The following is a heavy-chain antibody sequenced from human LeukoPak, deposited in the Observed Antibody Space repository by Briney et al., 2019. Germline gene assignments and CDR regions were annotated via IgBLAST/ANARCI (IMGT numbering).Heavy chain of an antibody. CDR3: ARDGSGSYDY. CDR1: GYTFTGYY. CDR2: INPNSGGT. V-gene: IGHV1-2*02. Sequence: ASVTVSFKASGYTFTGYYMHWVRQAPGQGLEWMGLINPNSGGTNYAHKFHGRVTITRDKSISTAYMELSRLRSDDTDVYYCARDGSGSYDYWGQGTLVTVSS. J-gene: IGHJ4*02. D-gene: IGHD3-10*01.